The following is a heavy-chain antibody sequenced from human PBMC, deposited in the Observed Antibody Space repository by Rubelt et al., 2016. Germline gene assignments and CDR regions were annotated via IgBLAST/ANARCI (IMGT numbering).Heavy chain of an antibody. J-gene: IGHJ5*02. Sequence: QVQLQQWGAGLLKPSETLSLTCAVYGGSFSGYYWSWIRQPPGKGLEWIGEINHSGSTNYNPSLRGGGTSSGDTAKNQFSLKLSSVTAAVTALYYCATLHRPPNGSGSFGVGPTWGQGTLVTVSS. CDR3: ATLHRPPNGSGSFGVGPT. D-gene: IGHD3-10*01. V-gene: IGHV4-34*01. CDR2: INHSGST. CDR1: GGSFSGYY.